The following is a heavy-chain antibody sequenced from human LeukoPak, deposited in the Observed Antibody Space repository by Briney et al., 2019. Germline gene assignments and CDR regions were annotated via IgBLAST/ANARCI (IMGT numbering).Heavy chain of an antibody. J-gene: IGHJ6*03. V-gene: IGHV3-23*01. Sequence: PGGSLRLSCAASGFTFSRYAMSWVRQAPGKGLEWVSAISGSGCSTYYADSVKGRFTISRDNSKNTLYLQMNSLRAEDTAVYYCAKGGSSSFHYYYYMDVWGKGTTVTVSS. CDR2: ISGSGCST. CDR3: AKGGSSSFHYYYYMDV. D-gene: IGHD6-6*01. CDR1: GFTFSRYA.